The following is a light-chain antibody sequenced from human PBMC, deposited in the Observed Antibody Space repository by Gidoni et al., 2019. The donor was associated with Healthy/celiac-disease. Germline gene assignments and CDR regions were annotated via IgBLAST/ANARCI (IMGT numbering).Light chain of an antibody. J-gene: IGKJ2*01. V-gene: IGKV2-28*01. Sequence: DTVMTQSPLSLPVTPGEPASISCRSSQSLLHSNGYNYLDWYLQKPGQSPHLLIYLGSNRASGVPDRFSGSGSGTDFTLKISRVEAEDVGVYYCMQALQTPYTFGQGTKLEIK. CDR1: QSLLHSNGYNY. CDR3: MQALQTPYT. CDR2: LGS.